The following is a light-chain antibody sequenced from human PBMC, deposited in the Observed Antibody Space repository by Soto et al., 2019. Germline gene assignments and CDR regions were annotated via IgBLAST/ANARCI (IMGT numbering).Light chain of an antibody. CDR1: QSISSW. Sequence: DIQMTQSPSTLSASVGDRVTITCRASQSISSWLAWYQQKPGKAPKLLIYDASSLESGVPSRFSGSRSGTEFPLTISSRQHDDFATYYCQQYNSYWTFGQGTKVEIK. V-gene: IGKV1-5*01. J-gene: IGKJ1*01. CDR2: DAS. CDR3: QQYNSYWT.